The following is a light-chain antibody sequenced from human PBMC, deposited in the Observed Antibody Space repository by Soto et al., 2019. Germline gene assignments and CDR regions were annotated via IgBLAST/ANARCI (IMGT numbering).Light chain of an antibody. J-gene: IGLJ2*01. CDR1: SSNIGNNS. CDR3: AAWDDSLTGNVV. CDR2: SDD. V-gene: IGLV1-44*01. Sequence: QSVLTQPPSASGTPGQRVTISCSGSSSNIGNNSVNWYQQLPGTAPILLIYSDDQRPSGVPDRFSGSKSGSSAYLAVSGLRSEDEADYYCAAWDDSLTGNVVFGGGTKLTVL.